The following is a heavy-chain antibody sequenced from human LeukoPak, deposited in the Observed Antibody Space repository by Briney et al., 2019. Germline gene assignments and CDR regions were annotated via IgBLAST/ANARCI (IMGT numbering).Heavy chain of an antibody. CDR2: IYHSGST. J-gene: IGHJ6*03. V-gene: IGHV4-38-2*02. Sequence: SETLSLTCTVSGYSISSGYYWGWIRQPPGKGLEWIGSIYHSGSTYYNPSLKSRVTISVDTSKNQFSLKLSSVTAADTAVYYCARQVVEMATLSMGPIGYYYYYMDVWGKGTTVTVSS. CDR1: GYSISSGYY. CDR3: ARQVVEMATLSMGPIGYYYYYMDV. D-gene: IGHD5-24*01.